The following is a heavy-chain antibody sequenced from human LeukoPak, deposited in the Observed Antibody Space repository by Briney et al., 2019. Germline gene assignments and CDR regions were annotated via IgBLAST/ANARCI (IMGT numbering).Heavy chain of an antibody. J-gene: IGHJ6*03. CDR1: GGSIGSSSYY. V-gene: IGHV4-39*07. CDR2: IYYSGST. D-gene: IGHD4-11*01. CDR3: ARVRLTTVTLGYYYMDV. Sequence: SETLSLTCTVSGGSIGSSSYYWGWIRQPPGKGLEWIGSIYYSGSTYYNPSLKSRVTISVDTSKNQFSLKLSSVTAADTAVYYCARVRLTTVTLGYYYMDVWGKGTTVTVSS.